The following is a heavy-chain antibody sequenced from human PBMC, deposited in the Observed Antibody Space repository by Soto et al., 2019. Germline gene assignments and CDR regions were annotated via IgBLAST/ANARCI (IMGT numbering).Heavy chain of an antibody. J-gene: IGHJ4*02. CDR1: GFTFSNYG. D-gene: IGHD3-22*01. CDR3: ARDRGYRRYFDNSGFWADS. Sequence: QVQLVESGGGVAQPGRSLRLSCAASGFTFSNYGMDWVRQAPGKGLEWVAAVVYDGSKKYYADSVKGRFTVSRDNYKNTLFLEMNALRAEDTAVYYCARDRGYRRYFDNSGFWADSWGQGTLVTVSS. CDR2: VVYDGSKK. V-gene: IGHV3-33*08.